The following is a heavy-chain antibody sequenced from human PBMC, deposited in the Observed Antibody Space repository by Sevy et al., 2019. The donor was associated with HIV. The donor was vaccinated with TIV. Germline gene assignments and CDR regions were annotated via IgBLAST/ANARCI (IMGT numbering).Heavy chain of an antibody. CDR3: AGDPDILSGYPSHYFDY. J-gene: IGHJ4*02. CDR1: GFTFSSYW. V-gene: IGHV3-7*01. D-gene: IGHD3-9*01. CDR2: IKEDGSQK. Sequence: GGSLRLSCAASGFTFSSYWMHWVRQAPGKGLEWVANIKEDGSQKNYLESVKGRFTISRDNAKNLLYLQMNNLRADDTAVYYCAGDPDILSGYPSHYFDYWGQGTLVTVSS.